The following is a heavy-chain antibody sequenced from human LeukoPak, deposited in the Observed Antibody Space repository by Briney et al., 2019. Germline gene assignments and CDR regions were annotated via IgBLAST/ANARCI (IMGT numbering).Heavy chain of an antibody. J-gene: IGHJ4*02. D-gene: IGHD6-13*01. V-gene: IGHV3-21*01. CDR1: GFTFSSYS. CDR2: ISSSSSYI. Sequence: PGGSLRLSCAASGFTFSSYSMNWVRQAPGEGLEWVSSISSSSSYIYYADSVKGRFTISRDNAKNSLYLQMNSLRAEDTAVYYCAREGIAAAGEDYWGQGTLVTVSS. CDR3: AREGIAAAGEDY.